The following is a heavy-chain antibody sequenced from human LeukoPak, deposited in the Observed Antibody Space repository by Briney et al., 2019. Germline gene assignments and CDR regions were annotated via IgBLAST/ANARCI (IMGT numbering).Heavy chain of an antibody. CDR2: VSADGNSK. V-gene: IGHV3-30-3*01. CDR1: GFTLSNYPA. CDR3: ARGTYGSGRCDVFDI. Sequence: PGGSLRLSCIASGFTLSNYPAMHWVRQAPGKGLEWVAAVSADGNSKYYADSVKGRFTISRDISKNALYLEVNSLRPEDTAVYYCARGTYGSGRCDVFDIWGQGTMVTVSS. D-gene: IGHD6-19*01. J-gene: IGHJ3*02.